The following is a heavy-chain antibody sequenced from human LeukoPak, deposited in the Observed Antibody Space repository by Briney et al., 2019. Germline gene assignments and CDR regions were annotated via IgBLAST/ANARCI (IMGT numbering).Heavy chain of an antibody. CDR2: IHPGSSDT. Sequence: GESLKISCQASGYSFPSFWIGWVRQMPGEGLEWMGLIHPGSSDTIYNPSFQGQVTISADRSISTAYLQWGSLEASDTAMYYCAREVGGRYLRHYFDYWAQGTLVTVSS. V-gene: IGHV5-51*01. J-gene: IGHJ4*02. CDR3: AREVGGRYLRHYFDY. CDR1: GYSFPSFW. D-gene: IGHD3-16*01.